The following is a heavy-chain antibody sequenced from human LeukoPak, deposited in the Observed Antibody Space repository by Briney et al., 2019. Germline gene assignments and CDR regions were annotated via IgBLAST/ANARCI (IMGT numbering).Heavy chain of an antibody. Sequence: SVKVSCKASGGTFSSYAISWVRQAPGQGLEWMGGIIPIFGTANYAQKFQGRVTITADESTSTAYMELSSLRSEDSAVYYCARDRTVAAAGFDYWGQGTLVTVSS. CDR1: GGTFSSYA. CDR3: ARDRTVAAAGFDY. D-gene: IGHD6-13*01. V-gene: IGHV1-69*13. J-gene: IGHJ4*02. CDR2: IIPIFGTA.